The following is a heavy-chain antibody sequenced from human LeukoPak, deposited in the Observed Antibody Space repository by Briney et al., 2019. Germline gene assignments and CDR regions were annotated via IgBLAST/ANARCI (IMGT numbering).Heavy chain of an antibody. J-gene: IGHJ4*02. CDR3: ARGDIVVVVAAAPPHTFDY. D-gene: IGHD2-15*01. Sequence: GASVKVSCKASGYTFTSYYMHWVRQAPGQGLEWMGIINPSGGSTSYAQKFQGRVTMTRDTSTSTVYMELSSLRSEDTAVYYCARGDIVVVVAAAPPHTFDYWGQGTLVTVSS. CDR1: GYTFTSYY. V-gene: IGHV1-46*01. CDR2: INPSGGST.